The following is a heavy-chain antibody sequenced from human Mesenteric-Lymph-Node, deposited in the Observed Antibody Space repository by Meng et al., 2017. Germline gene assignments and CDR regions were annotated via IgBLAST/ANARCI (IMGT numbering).Heavy chain of an antibody. Sequence: GGSLRLSCAASGFTFSSYGMHWVRQAPGKGLEWLGRIKSTADGGTTEYGTPMKGRFTISRDDSQKTLYLQMMRLETEDTAVYYCTTEIRWQQSDVDYWGQGTLVTVSS. CDR3: TTEIRWQQSDVDY. D-gene: IGHD5-24*01. CDR2: IKSTADGGTT. J-gene: IGHJ4*02. V-gene: IGHV3-15*01. CDR1: GFTFSSYG.